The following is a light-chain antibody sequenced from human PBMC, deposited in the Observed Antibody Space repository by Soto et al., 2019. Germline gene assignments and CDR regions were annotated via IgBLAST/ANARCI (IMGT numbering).Light chain of an antibody. CDR3: LQYNSYWA. Sequence: DIQMTQSPSTRSASVGDRVTITCRASQSISTWLAWYQQKPGKAPKVLIYDASSLESGVPLRFSGSGSGTEFTLTISSLQRDDFATYYCLQYNSYWAFGQGTKVEIK. CDR1: QSISTW. J-gene: IGKJ1*01. CDR2: DAS. V-gene: IGKV1-5*01.